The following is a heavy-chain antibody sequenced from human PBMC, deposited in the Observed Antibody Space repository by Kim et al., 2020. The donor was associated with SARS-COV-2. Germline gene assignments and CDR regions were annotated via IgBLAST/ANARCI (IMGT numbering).Heavy chain of an antibody. V-gene: IGHV4-39*07. CDR2: IYYSGST. D-gene: IGHD2-2*01. Sequence: SETLSLTCTVSGFSIRSSSYYWGWIRQPPGQGLEWIGSIYYSGSTYYNPSLKSRVTISVDTSKNQFYLKLSSVTAADTAVYYCARDSVVVVPAAMRDYYYYGMDVWGQGTTVTGSS. J-gene: IGHJ6*02. CDR1: GFSIRSSSYY. CDR3: ARDSVVVVPAAMRDYYYYGMDV.